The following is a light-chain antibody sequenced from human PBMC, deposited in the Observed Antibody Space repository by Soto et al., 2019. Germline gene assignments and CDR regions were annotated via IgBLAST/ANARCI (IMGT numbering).Light chain of an antibody. CDR1: QTISNY. V-gene: IGKV1-39*01. Sequence: DIQMTQSPSSLSASVGDRVTITCLASQTISNYLNWYQKKPGKAPKLLIYAASSLQRGVPSRFSGSGSGTDFTLTIGSLQPEDFATYYCQQSYSPPPTTFGQGTRLEIK. J-gene: IGKJ5*01. CDR3: QQSYSPPPTT. CDR2: AAS.